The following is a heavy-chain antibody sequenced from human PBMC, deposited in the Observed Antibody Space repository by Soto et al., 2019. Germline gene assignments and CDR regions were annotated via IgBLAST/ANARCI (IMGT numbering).Heavy chain of an antibody. V-gene: IGHV3-21*01. D-gene: IGHD2-15*01. J-gene: IGHJ4*02. CDR2: ISSSSSYI. CDR1: GFTFSSYS. CDR3: ARCGVEGGGSCYSPY. Sequence: GGSLRLSCAASGFTFSSYSMNWVRQAPGKGLEWVSSISSSSSYIYYADSVKGRFTISRDNAKNSLYLQMNSLRAEDTAVYYCARCGVEGGGSCYSPYWGQGTLVTVSS.